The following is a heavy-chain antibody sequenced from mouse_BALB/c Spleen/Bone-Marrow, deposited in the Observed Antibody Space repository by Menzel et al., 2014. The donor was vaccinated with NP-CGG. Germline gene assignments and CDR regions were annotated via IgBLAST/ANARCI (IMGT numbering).Heavy chain of an antibody. Sequence: QVQLQQSGAELVKPGASVKLSCKTSGYTFTNSWIQWAKQRPGQGLGWIGEIFPGTGTTYYNEKFKGKATLTMDTSSSTAYMQLSSRTSEDSAIYFCAIHYHGSSDAMDYWGQGTSVTGTS. J-gene: IGHJ4*01. CDR3: AIHYHGSSDAMDY. V-gene: IGHV1S132*01. D-gene: IGHD1-1*01. CDR2: IFPGTGTT. CDR1: GYTFTNSW.